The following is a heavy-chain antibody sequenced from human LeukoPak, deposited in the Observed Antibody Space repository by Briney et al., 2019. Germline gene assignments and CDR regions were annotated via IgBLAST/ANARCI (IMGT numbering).Heavy chain of an antibody. J-gene: IGHJ3*02. CDR3: ARDGIFGRDAFDI. D-gene: IGHD3-3*01. Sequence: SETLSLTCNVSGGSTSSYYWSWIRQPPGKGLEWIGYIYYSGSTNYNPSLKSRVTISADTSKKQFSLKLSAVTAADTAVYYCARDGIFGRDAFDIWGQGTMVTVSS. CDR1: GGSTSSYY. V-gene: IGHV4-59*01. CDR2: IYYSGST.